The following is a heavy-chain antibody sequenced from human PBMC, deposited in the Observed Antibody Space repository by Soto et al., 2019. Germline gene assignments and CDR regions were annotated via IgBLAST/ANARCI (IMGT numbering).Heavy chain of an antibody. CDR2: ISSSGSTK. Sequence: SLRLSCSASVFTFSNYEMNWVRQAPGKGLEWVSYISSSGSTKDYADSVKGRFTISRDNAKNSLYLEMNSLRAEDTAVYYCAKELTIFGIDYWGQGTLVTVSS. V-gene: IGHV3-48*03. D-gene: IGHD3-3*01. CDR3: AKELTIFGIDY. CDR1: VFTFSNYE. J-gene: IGHJ4*02.